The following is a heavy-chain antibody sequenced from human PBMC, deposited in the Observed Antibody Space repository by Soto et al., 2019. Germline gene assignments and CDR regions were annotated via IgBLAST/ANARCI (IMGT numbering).Heavy chain of an antibody. CDR1: GGTFSNYV. CDR2: IIPISGAA. D-gene: IGHD1-7*01. CDR3: ARDMTRTVVPYFDF. J-gene: IGHJ4*02. Sequence: QVQLVQSGAEVKKPRSSVKVSCKASGGTFSNYVVNWVRQAPGQGLEWLGRIIPISGAANYAQKFQGRVTITADNSTSTSYMELSSLRSEDTAVYYCARDMTRTVVPYFDFWGQGTLVTVSS. V-gene: IGHV1-69*06.